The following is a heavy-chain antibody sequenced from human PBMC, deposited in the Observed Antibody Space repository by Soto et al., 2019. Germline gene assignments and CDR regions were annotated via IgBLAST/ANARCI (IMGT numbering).Heavy chain of an antibody. J-gene: IGHJ4*02. CDR2: INAGYGNT. Sequence: QVHLVQSGAEVRKPGASVKVSCKASGYTFSSYAMHWVRKAPGQRLEWMGWINAGYGNTKSSQKFQDRVTISRDTSAITDYMELTSLRSEDTAVYYCASENGDGTFDFWGQGTLVIVSS. D-gene: IGHD1-1*01. V-gene: IGHV1-3*01. CDR1: GYTFSSYA. CDR3: ASENGDGTFDF.